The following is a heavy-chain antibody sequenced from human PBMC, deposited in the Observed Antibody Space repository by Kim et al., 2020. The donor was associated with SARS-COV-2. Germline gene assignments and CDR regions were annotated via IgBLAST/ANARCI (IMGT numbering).Heavy chain of an antibody. CDR1: GYTFTNYY. CDR3: ARDPGYCTNGVCYTTDY. CDR2: INPSGGTT. Sequence: ASVKVSCKASGYTFTNYYMHWVRQAPGQGLEWMGIINPSGGTTSSAQKFQGRVTMTRDTSTSTVYMELSSLRSEDTAVYYCARDPGYCTNGVCYTTDYWGQGTLVTVSS. J-gene: IGHJ4*02. V-gene: IGHV1-46*01. D-gene: IGHD2-8*01.